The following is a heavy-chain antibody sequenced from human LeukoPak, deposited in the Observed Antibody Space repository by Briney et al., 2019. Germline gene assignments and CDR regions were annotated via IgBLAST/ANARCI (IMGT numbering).Heavy chain of an antibody. CDR1: GFTFISYC. CDR3: ARTVPGYFFDY. D-gene: IGHD3-9*01. V-gene: IGHV3-74*01. Sequence: GGSLRLSCVASGFTFISYCMHWVRQAPGKGAVWVSRINTDGSNTSYADYVKGRFTISRDNAKNTLYLQMNSLRADDTAVYCCARTVPGYFFDYWGQGTLVTVFS. J-gene: IGHJ4*02. CDR2: INTDGSNT.